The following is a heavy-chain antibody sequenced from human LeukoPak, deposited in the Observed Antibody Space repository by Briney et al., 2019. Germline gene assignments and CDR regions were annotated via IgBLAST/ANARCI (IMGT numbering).Heavy chain of an antibody. CDR2: ISGSGAGT. D-gene: IGHD6-13*01. CDR3: AKTPIMGAAASDI. J-gene: IGHJ3*02. V-gene: IGHV3-23*01. Sequence: PGGSLRLSCAASGFTFSSYALTWVRQAPGKGLEWVSAISGSGAGTYYADSVKGRFTISRDNSKNTLYLQINSLRAEDTAVYYCAKTPIMGAAASDIWGQGTMVTVSS. CDR1: GFTFSSYA.